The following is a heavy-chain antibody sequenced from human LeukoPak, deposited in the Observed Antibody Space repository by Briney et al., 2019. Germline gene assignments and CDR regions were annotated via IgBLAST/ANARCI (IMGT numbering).Heavy chain of an antibody. D-gene: IGHD6-13*01. CDR2: IYYSGST. CDR3: ARAAAGPMDV. CDR1: GGSISSSSYY. J-gene: IGHJ6*02. Sequence: SETLSLTCTVSGGSISSSSYYWGWIRQPPGKGLEWIGSIYYSGSTYYNPSLKSRVTISVDTPKNQFSLKLSSVTAADTAVYYCARAAAGPMDVWGQGTTVTVSS. V-gene: IGHV4-39*01.